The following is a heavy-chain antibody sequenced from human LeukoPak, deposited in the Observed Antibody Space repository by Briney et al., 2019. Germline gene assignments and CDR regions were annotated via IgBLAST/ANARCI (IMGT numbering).Heavy chain of an antibody. V-gene: IGHV3-33*01. Sequence: GGSLRLSCAASGFTFSNYGMHWVRQAPGKGLGWVAVIWYDGSNKYCADSVKGRFTISRDNSKNTLYLQINSLRAEDTAMYYCARGLPPVVNYRFDHWGQGTLVTVSS. D-gene: IGHD1-7*01. CDR3: ARGLPPVVNYRFDH. CDR2: IWYDGSNK. CDR1: GFTFSNYG. J-gene: IGHJ5*02.